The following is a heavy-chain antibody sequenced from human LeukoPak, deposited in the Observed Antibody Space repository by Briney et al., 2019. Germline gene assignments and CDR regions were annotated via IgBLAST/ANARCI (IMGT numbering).Heavy chain of an antibody. CDR2: ISAYKGKT. D-gene: IGHD6-19*01. V-gene: IGHV1-18*01. J-gene: IGHJ3*02. CDR3: ARYNSGWYVAFDI. Sequence: ASVKVSCKASGGTINSFTISWVRQAPGQGLEWMGWISAYKGKTNYAQKLQGRVTMTTDTSTSTAYMELRSLRSDDTAVYYCARYNSGWYVAFDIWGQGTMVTVSS. CDR1: GGTINSFT.